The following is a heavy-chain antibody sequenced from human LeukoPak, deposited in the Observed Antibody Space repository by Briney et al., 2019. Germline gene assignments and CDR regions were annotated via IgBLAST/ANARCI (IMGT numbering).Heavy chain of an antibody. V-gene: IGHV4-34*01. CDR1: GGSFSGYY. J-gene: IGHJ4*02. CDR2: INHSGST. CDR3: ARFRASAYYFDY. Sequence: SETLSLTCAVYGGSFSGYYWSWIRQPPGKGLEWIGEINHSGSTNYNPSLKSRVTISVDTSKNQFSLKLSSVTAADTAVYYCARFRASAYYFDYWGQGTLVTVSS.